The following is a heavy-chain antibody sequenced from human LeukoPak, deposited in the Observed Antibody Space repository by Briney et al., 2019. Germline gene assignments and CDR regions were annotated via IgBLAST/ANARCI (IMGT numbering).Heavy chain of an antibody. CDR2: IIPILGIA. V-gene: IGHV1-69*04. D-gene: IGHD3-10*01. J-gene: IGHJ4*02. CDR3: AREFRD. Sequence: SVKVSCKASGGTFSSYAISWVRQAPGQGLEWMGRIIPILGIANYAQKFQGRVTMTGDTSTSTAYMELSGLMSEDTAVYYCAREFRDWGQGTLVTVSS. CDR1: GGTFSSYA.